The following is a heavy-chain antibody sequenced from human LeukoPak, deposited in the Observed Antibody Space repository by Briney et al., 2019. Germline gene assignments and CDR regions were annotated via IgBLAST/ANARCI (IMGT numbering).Heavy chain of an antibody. D-gene: IGHD3-10*01. CDR2: IYYSGST. V-gene: IGHV4-59*01. CDR3: ARVRRIWFGEGWFDP. J-gene: IGHJ5*02. CDR1: GGPISSYY. Sequence: PETLSLTCTVSGGPISSYYWSWIRQPPGKGLEWIGYIYYSGSTNYNPSLKSRVTISVDTSKNQFSLKLSSVTAADTAVYYCARVRRIWFGEGWFDPWGQGTLVTVSS.